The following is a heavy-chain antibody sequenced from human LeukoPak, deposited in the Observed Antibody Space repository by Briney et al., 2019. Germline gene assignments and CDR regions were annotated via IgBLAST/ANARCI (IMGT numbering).Heavy chain of an antibody. J-gene: IGHJ4*02. V-gene: IGHV4-31*03. CDR3: ARAVGGRIDY. D-gene: IGHD3-16*01. CDR1: GGSISSRGHY. CDR2: IHYSGRT. Sequence: SETLSLTCTVSGGSISSRGHYWTWIRQHPGKGLEWIGFIHYSGRTYYNPSLKSRVSISLDTSKNQFSLQMNSVTAADTAVYYCARAVGGRIDYWGQGTLVTVSS.